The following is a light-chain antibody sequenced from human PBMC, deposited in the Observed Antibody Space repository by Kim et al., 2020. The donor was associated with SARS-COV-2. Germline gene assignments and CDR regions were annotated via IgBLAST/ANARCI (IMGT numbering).Light chain of an antibody. V-gene: IGLV3-25*03. CDR2: EDT. CDR3: QSSDSSDTFWV. CDR1: ALPKQY. Sequence: SYELTQPPSVSVSPGQTARITCSGDALPKQYAYWFQQKPGQAPVLVLYEDTERPSGIPERFSGSTSGTTVTLTISGVQAEDEADYYCQSSDSSDTFWVFG. J-gene: IGLJ3*02.